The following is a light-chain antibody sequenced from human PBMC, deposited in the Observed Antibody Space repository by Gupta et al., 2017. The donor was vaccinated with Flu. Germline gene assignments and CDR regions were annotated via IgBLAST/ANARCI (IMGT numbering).Light chain of an antibody. CDR3: CSYAGSSTVV. CDR2: EGS. CDR1: SSDVGSYNL. Sequence: QSALTQPASVSGSPGQSITISCTGTSSDVGSYNLVSWYQQHPGKAPKLMIYEGSKRPSGVSNRFSGSKSSNTASLTISGLQAEDEADYYCCSYAGSSTVVFGGGTKLT. J-gene: IGLJ2*01. V-gene: IGLV2-23*01.